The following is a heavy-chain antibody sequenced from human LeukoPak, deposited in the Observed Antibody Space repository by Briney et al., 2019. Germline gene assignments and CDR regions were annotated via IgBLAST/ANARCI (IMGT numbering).Heavy chain of an antibody. CDR1: GYTFTSYG. Sequence: GASVKVSCKASGYTFTSYGISWARQAPGQGLEWMGWISAYNGNTNYAQKLQGRVTMTTDTSTSTAYMELRSLRSDDTAVYYCARELGPSSTSLFYYYYGMDVWGQGTTVTVSS. D-gene: IGHD2-2*01. CDR2: ISAYNGNT. J-gene: IGHJ6*02. CDR3: ARELGPSSTSLFYYYYGMDV. V-gene: IGHV1-18*01.